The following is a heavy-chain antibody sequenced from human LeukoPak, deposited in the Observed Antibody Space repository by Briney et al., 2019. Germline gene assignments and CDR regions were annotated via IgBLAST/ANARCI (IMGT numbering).Heavy chain of an antibody. CDR3: ARDHLESGTTRDFDY. Sequence: PGGSLRLSCAASGFTFSSYSMNWVRQAPGKGLEWVSSISSSSSYIYYADSVKGRFTISRDNAKNSLYLQMNSLRAEDTAVYYCARDHLESGTTRDFDYWGQGTLVTVSS. CDR2: ISSSSSYI. CDR1: GFTFSSYS. D-gene: IGHD1-7*01. J-gene: IGHJ4*02. V-gene: IGHV3-21*01.